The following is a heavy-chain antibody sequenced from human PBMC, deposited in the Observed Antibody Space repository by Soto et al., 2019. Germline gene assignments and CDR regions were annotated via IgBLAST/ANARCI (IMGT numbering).Heavy chain of an antibody. CDR1: GGSISNNNYY. CDR2: LHYSVHT. CDR3: AREGEGGARHYYYYGMDV. D-gene: IGHD1-26*01. Sequence: SETLSLTCTVSGGSISNNNYYWGWIRQPPGKGLEWIGSLHYSVHTYYNPSLKSRVTISADTSKSQFSLKLSSVTAADTAVYYCAREGEGGARHYYYYGMDVWGQGTTVTVSS. J-gene: IGHJ6*02. V-gene: IGHV4-39*02.